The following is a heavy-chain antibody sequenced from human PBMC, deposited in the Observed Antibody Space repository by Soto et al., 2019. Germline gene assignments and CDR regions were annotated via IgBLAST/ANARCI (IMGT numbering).Heavy chain of an antibody. CDR1: GFTFYSYA. CDR2: ISGSGGST. V-gene: IGHV3-23*01. Sequence: EVQLLESGGGLVQPGGFLRRSCAASGFTFYSYAMSWVRQAPGKGLEWVSDISGSGGSTYYADSVKGRFTISRDNSKNTLYLQMSSLSAEETAVYYCAKQGGIFDYWGQGTLVTVSS. D-gene: IGHD1-26*01. CDR3: AKQGGIFDY. J-gene: IGHJ4*02.